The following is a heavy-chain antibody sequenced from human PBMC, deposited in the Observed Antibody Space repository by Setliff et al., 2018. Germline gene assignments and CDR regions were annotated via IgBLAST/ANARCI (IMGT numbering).Heavy chain of an antibody. CDR3: ARAGSAAAGRKGIFEN. CDR1: GYMFKSHG. Sequence: ASVKVSCKASGYMFKSHGINWMRQAPGQGFEWMGWISTYNGKTKSAQKFKGRVTRTTDTSTSTAYLELRSLTSDDTAVYYCARAGSAAAGRKGIFENWGQGSLVTVSS. V-gene: IGHV1-18*04. J-gene: IGHJ4*02. CDR2: ISTYNGKT. D-gene: IGHD6-13*01.